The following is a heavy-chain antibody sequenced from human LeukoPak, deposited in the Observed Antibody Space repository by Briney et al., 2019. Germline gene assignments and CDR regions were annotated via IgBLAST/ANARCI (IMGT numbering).Heavy chain of an antibody. J-gene: IGHJ4*02. V-gene: IGHV3-7*01. CDR3: VMSWIRQQRDS. CDR1: GGSFSGYY. D-gene: IGHD1-1*01. Sequence: PSETLSLTCAVYGGSFSGYYWSWVRQAPGKGLEWVADITPDGSGKTYVDSVKGRFTISRDNAKQSLYLQMDTLTAGDTAVYYCVMSWIRQQRDSWGQGTLVTVSS. CDR2: ITPDGSGK.